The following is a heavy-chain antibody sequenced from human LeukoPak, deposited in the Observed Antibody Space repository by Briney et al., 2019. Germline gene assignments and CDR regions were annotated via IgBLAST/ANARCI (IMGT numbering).Heavy chain of an antibody. CDR1: GFTFSSYD. CDR2: ISYEGGDK. D-gene: IGHD3-16*02. J-gene: IGHJ4*02. V-gene: IGHV3-30*18. CDR3: AKDLYVWRNYRPALDY. Sequence: GWSLRLSCAASGFTFSSYDMHWVRQAPGKGLEWVALISYEGGDKYYGDSVKGRFTISRDNSKNTVYLQMNSLKGEDTAVYYCAKDLYVWRNYRPALDYWGQGTLVTVSS.